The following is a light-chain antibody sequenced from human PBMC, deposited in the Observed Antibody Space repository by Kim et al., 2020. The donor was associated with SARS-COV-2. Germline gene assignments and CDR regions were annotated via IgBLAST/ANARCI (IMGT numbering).Light chain of an antibody. CDR2: DAS. J-gene: IGKJ3*01. V-gene: IGKV3-11*01. CDR3: QQRISWPFT. Sequence: GERATLTCRERQGGSTDLAWYQQKTGKEPRLRSHDASNRENGIPARFSGSGSGTDFTLTISRLEPGDFAVYYCQQRISWPFTFGPGTKVDIK. CDR1: QGGSTD.